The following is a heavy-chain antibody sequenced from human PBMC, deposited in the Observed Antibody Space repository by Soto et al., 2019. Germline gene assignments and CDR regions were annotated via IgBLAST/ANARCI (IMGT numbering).Heavy chain of an antibody. CDR1: GFTFSSYD. V-gene: IGHV3-23*01. Sequence: GGSLRLSCAASGFTFSSYDMHWVRQATGKGLEWVSAISGSGGSTYYADSVKGRFTISRDNSNNTLYLQMDNLRIDDAAVYYCARGRVQAGNGGDRFDPWGQGTLVTVSS. D-gene: IGHD3-16*01. CDR2: ISGSGGST. J-gene: IGHJ5*02. CDR3: ARGRVQAGNGGDRFDP.